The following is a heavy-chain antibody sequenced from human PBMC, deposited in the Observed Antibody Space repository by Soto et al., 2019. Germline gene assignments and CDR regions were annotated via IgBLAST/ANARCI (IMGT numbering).Heavy chain of an antibody. CDR1: GRSISSSNW. CDR2: IYHSGST. CDR3: ASVRGGYYYAMDV. J-gene: IGHJ6*02. V-gene: IGHV4-4*02. D-gene: IGHD3-10*02. Sequence: PSETLSLTCAVSGRSISSSNWWSWVRQPPGKGLEWIGEIYHSGSTNYNPSLKSRVTISVDKSKNQFSLKLSSVTAADTAVYYCASVRGGYYYAMDVWGQGTTVTFSS.